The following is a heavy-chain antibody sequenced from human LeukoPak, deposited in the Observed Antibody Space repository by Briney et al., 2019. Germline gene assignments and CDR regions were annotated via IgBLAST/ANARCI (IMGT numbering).Heavy chain of an antibody. V-gene: IGHV3-23*01. CDR1: GFTFSNYG. CDR2: ITGSGGTT. CDR3: ARFRAGVGEPYGDY. D-gene: IGHD3-10*01. Sequence: PGGTLRLSCAASGFTFSNYGMSWVRQAPGKGLEWVSAITGSGGTTYYADSMKGRFTISRDNSKNTLYLQMNSLRAEDTAVYYCARFRAGVGEPYGDYWGQGTLVTVSS. J-gene: IGHJ4*02.